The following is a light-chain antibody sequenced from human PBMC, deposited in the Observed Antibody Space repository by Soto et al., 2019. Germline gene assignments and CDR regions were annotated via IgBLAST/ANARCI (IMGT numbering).Light chain of an antibody. Sequence: QSVLTQPASVSGSPGQSITTSCTGTSGDVGGYNYVSWYQQHPGKAPKLMIYEVSNRPSGVSNRFSGSKSGNTASLTISGLQAEDEADYYCSSYTSSNTLVFGTGTKVTVL. V-gene: IGLV2-14*01. CDR2: EVS. CDR1: SGDVGGYNY. CDR3: SSYTSSNTLV. J-gene: IGLJ1*01.